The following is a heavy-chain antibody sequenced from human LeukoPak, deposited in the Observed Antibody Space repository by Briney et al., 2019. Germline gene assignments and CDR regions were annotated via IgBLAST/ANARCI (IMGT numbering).Heavy chain of an antibody. CDR1: RLTLRNNY. Sequence: RGSLRLSCVVSRLTLRNNYITWVPQAPGTGLEWVLLIISGGGTYYADSVKGRFTISIDSAKNTLYLQMNSLRAEDAALYYCARDPGAAAGNLWSWGQGTLVTVSS. V-gene: IGHV3-66*01. J-gene: IGHJ5*02. CDR3: ARDPGAAAGNLWS. D-gene: IGHD6-25*01. CDR2: IISGGGT.